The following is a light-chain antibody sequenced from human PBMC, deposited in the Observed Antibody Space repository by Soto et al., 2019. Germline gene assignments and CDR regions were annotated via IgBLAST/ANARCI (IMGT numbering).Light chain of an antibody. CDR2: EVS. CDR3: SSYTSSNTYV. V-gene: IGLV2-18*02. CDR1: SSDVGSYSR. Sequence: QSVLTQPPSVSGSPGQSVTISCTGTSSDVGSYSRVSWYQQPPGTAPKLMIYEVSNRPSGVPDRFSGPKSGNTASLTISGLQPEDEADYYCSSYTSSNTYVFGTGTKLTVL. J-gene: IGLJ1*01.